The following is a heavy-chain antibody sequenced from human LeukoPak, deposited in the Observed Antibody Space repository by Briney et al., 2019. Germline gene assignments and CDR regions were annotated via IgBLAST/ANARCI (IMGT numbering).Heavy chain of an antibody. V-gene: IGHV4-38-2*01. Sequence: SETLSLTCAGSGYTISNGYYLGWTREPPGEGLEWIGNIYRSGTTYYNPSLKSRVTVSVDTSKNQFSLKLSSVTAADTAVYYCARRLVVVSVAKRVSGDAFDIWGQGTMVSVSP. J-gene: IGHJ3*02. D-gene: IGHD2-2*01. CDR3: ARRLVVVSVAKRVSGDAFDI. CDR2: IYRSGTT. CDR1: GYTISNGYY.